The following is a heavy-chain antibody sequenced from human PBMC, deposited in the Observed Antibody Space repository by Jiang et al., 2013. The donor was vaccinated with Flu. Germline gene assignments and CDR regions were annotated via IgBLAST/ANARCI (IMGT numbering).Heavy chain of an antibody. CDR2: INAGNGDT. Sequence: GAEVKKPGASVKVSCEASGYTFTYYAIQWVRQAPGQTLGWMGWINAGNGDTQYSQKFQGRVTLTRDTSASTAYMELSSLKSDDTAVYYCARTLIPVPSRNRLDFDYWGQGALVTVSS. CDR1: GYTFTYYA. V-gene: IGHV1-3*01. CDR3: ARTLIPVPSRNRLDFDY. J-gene: IGHJ4*02. D-gene: IGHD3-16*01.